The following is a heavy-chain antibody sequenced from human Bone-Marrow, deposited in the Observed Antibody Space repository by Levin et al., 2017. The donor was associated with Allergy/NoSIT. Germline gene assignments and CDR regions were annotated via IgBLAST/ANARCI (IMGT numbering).Heavy chain of an antibody. CDR1: GFTFSNYA. CDR3: AKDRRGNYLGDFDY. J-gene: IGHJ4*02. D-gene: IGHD1-7*01. CDR2: ISSSARNT. Sequence: RAGGSLRLSCAASGFTFSNYAMSWVRQAPGKGLEWVSTISSSARNTYYADSVKGRLTISRDNAKNTLYLQMNSLRAEDTAEYYCAKDRRGNYLGDFDYWGQGTLVTVSS. V-gene: IGHV3-23*01.